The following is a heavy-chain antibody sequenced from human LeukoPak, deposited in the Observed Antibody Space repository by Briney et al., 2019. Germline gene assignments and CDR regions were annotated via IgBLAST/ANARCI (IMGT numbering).Heavy chain of an antibody. CDR1: GGSFSDYY. J-gene: IGHJ4*02. Sequence: SETLSLTCAVYGGSFSDYYWTWIRQPPGKGLEWIGEINHSGSTNYNPSLKSRVTISVDTSKNQFSLKLSSVTAADTAVYYCARGRLEVEMATITEIDYWGQGTLVTVPS. D-gene: IGHD5-24*01. CDR2: INHSGST. V-gene: IGHV4-34*01. CDR3: ARGRLEVEMATITEIDY.